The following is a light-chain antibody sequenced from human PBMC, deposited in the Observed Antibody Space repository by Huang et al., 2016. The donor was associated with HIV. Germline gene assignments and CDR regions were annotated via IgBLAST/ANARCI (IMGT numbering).Light chain of an antibody. CDR1: QNVNTY. V-gene: IGKV1-39*01. J-gene: IGKJ5*01. CDR3: QQRFSTTIT. CDR2: AAS. Sequence: DIQMTQSPPSLSASVGDRVTIACRASQNVNTYLNWYQQKPGQAPRLLIFAASRLRSGVPSRFSGSGSGTEFTLTISSLQLEDFATYYCQQRFSTTITFGQGTRLDIK.